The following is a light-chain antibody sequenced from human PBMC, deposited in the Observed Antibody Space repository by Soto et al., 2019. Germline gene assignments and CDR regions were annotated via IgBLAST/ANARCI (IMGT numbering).Light chain of an antibody. V-gene: IGKV3-11*01. CDR1: RSVSSN. CDR3: EQRSDWPELT. Sequence: EIVLTQSPATLSLSPGESATLSCRASRSVSSNLAWYQQRPGQAPRLLIYDTSTRAAGIPARFSGSGSGTDFALTITSLEPEDFAVYYCEQRSDWPELTFGGGTRVETK. J-gene: IGKJ4*01. CDR2: DTS.